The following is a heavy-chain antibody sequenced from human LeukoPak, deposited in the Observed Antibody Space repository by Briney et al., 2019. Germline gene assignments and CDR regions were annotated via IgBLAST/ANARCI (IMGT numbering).Heavy chain of an antibody. Sequence: QPGGSLRLSCAASGFTFSSYAMHWVRQAPGKGLEWVAVISYDGSNKYYADSVKGRFTISRDNSKNTLYLQMNSLRAEDTAVYYCARDTYYYGSGSYSTYYYYYMDVWGKGTTVTVSS. CDR3: ARDTYYYGSGSYSTYYYYYMDV. V-gene: IGHV3-30-3*01. D-gene: IGHD3-10*01. CDR2: ISYDGSNK. J-gene: IGHJ6*03. CDR1: GFTFSSYA.